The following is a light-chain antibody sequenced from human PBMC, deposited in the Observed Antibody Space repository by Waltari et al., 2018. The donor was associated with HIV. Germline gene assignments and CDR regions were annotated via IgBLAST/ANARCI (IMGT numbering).Light chain of an antibody. Sequence: EILLTQSPATLSLSPGERATLSCEASQNIGSSLTWYQHHPWQTPRLVSTEASIRTTRTPAKFSCTGSWRDFYLPISRPEPEDGSVYFRQQRRRSSPLTFGGGNKG. V-gene: IGKV3-11*02. CDR1: QNIGSS. J-gene: IGKJ4*01. CDR3: QQRRRSSPLT. CDR2: EAS.